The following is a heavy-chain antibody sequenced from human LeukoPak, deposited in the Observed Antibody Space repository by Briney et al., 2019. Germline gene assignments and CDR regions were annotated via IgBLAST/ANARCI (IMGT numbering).Heavy chain of an antibody. CDR1: GNYW. CDR2: INSDGSWT. J-gene: IGHJ4*02. V-gene: IGHV3-74*01. Sequence: GGSLRPSCAASGNYWMHWVRQAPGKGLVWVSHINSDGSWTSYADSVKGRFTVSKDNAKNTVYLQMNNLRAEDTAVYYCVSFYETYWGRGTLVTVSS. CDR3: VSFYETY. D-gene: IGHD2-2*01.